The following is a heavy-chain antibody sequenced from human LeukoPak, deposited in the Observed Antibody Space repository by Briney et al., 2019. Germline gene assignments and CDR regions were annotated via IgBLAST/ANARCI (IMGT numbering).Heavy chain of an antibody. CDR2: ISAYNGNT. CDR3: ARDTFGLYDSSPPGDY. D-gene: IGHD3-22*01. CDR1: GYTFTSYG. J-gene: IGHJ4*02. V-gene: IGHV1-18*01. Sequence: ASVKVSCKASGYTFTSYGICWVRQAPGQGLEWMGWISAYNGNTNYAQKLQGRVTMTTDTSTSTAYMELRSLRSDDTAVYYCARDTFGLYDSSPPGDYWGQGTLVTVSS.